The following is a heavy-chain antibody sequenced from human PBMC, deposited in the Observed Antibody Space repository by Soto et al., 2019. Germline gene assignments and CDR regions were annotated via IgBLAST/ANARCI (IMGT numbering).Heavy chain of an antibody. D-gene: IGHD3-3*01. CDR3: ARLRDYDLWSGSRGYFDY. V-gene: IGHV4-39*01. CDR2: IYYSGRT. J-gene: IGHJ4*02. Sequence: SETLSLTCTVSGSSISSSSYYWGWIRQPPGKGLERIGSIYYSGRTYYNPSLKSRVTISVDTSKNQFSLKLSYVTAADTAVYYCARLRDYDLWSGSRGYFDYWGQGTLVTVSS. CDR1: GSSISSSSYY.